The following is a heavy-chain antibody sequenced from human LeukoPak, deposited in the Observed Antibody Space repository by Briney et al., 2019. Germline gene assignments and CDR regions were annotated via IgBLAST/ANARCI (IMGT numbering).Heavy chain of an antibody. CDR1: GYRFTGYN. Sequence: VASVKVSCKASGYRFTGYNIDWVRQAPGQRPEWMGRINAENGDTKYSQKFQGRVTITRDTFASTSYMELSSLRSEDTAVYYRARDQYNVIDSWGQGTLVTVSS. CDR2: INAENGDT. D-gene: IGHD1-14*01. V-gene: IGHV1-3*01. CDR3: ARDQYNVIDS. J-gene: IGHJ4*02.